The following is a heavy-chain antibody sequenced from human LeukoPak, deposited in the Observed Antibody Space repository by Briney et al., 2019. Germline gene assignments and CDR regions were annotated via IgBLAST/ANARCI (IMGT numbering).Heavy chain of an antibody. CDR2: IYHSGST. J-gene: IGHJ3*02. CDR1: GGSISSSSYY. CDR3: ARATYYYDSSGYWTLEFDFDI. D-gene: IGHD3-22*01. V-gene: IGHV4-39*07. Sequence: SETLSLTCTVSGGSISSSSYYWGWIRQPPGKGLEWIGSIYHSGSTYYNPSLKSRVTISVDTSKNQFSLKLSSVTAADTAVYYCARATYYYDSSGYWTLEFDFDIWGQGTMVTVSS.